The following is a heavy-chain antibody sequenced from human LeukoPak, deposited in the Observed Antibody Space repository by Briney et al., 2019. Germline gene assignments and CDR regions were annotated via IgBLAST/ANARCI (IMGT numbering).Heavy chain of an antibody. CDR1: GGSISSYY. V-gene: IGHV4-59*01. CDR3: ARLVQPTSLGWYFDY. CDR2: IYYSGST. Sequence: SETLSLTSTVSGGSISSYYWSWIRQPPGKGLEWIGYIYYSGSTNYNPSLKSRVTISVDTSKNQFSLKLSSVTAADTAVYYCARLVQPTSLGWYFDYWGQGTLVTVSS. D-gene: IGHD2/OR15-2a*01. J-gene: IGHJ4*02.